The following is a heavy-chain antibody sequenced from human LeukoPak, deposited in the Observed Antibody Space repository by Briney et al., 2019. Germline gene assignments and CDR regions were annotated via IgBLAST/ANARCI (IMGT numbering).Heavy chain of an antibody. D-gene: IGHD3-9*01. J-gene: IGHJ4*02. CDR3: ARPLYYDILTGYFDY. V-gene: IGHV4-59*08. Sequence: SDTPALTCTVSGGSISRYYWSWIRQPPGKGLEWIVDVYYRWSTNYNPSLKSRVSISVDTSKTQSSLKLSSVTAADTAVYYCARPLYYDILTGYFDYWGQGTLVTASS. CDR1: GGSISRYY. CDR2: VYYRWST.